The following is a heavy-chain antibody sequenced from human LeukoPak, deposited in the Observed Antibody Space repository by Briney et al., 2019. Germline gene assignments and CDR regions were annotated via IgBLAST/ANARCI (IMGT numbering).Heavy chain of an antibody. Sequence: ASVNVSCKASGYTFITYGITWVRQAPGQGLEWMGWITPYNGDTNYAQNLQDRVTMTTDTSTSTAYMELRSLRSDDTAVYFCARMAGVSYNYFDSWGQGTLVTVSS. D-gene: IGHD1-26*01. J-gene: IGHJ4*02. CDR3: ARMAGVSYNYFDS. V-gene: IGHV1-18*01. CDR1: GYTFITYG. CDR2: ITPYNGDT.